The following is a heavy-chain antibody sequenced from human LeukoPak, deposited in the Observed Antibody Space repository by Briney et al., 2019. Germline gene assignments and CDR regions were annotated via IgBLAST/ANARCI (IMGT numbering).Heavy chain of an antibody. D-gene: IGHD3-16*01. CDR3: ARGTFSFDP. Sequence: SGGSLRLSCAASGFTFSSYEMNWVRQAPGKGLEWVSYISSSGSTIYYADSVKGRFTISRDNAKNSLYLQMNSLRAEDTAVYYCARGTFSFDPWGQGTLVTVSS. V-gene: IGHV3-48*03. J-gene: IGHJ5*02. CDR2: ISSSGSTI. CDR1: GFTFSSYE.